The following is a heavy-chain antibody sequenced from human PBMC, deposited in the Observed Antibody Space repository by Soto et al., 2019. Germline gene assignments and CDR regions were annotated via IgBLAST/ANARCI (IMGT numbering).Heavy chain of an antibody. Sequence: VTVSCKASGYTFTSYYMHWVRQAPGQGLEWMGIINPSGGSTSYAQKFQGRVTMTRDTSTSTVYMELSSLRSEDTAVYYCARTLWSGYLGTEPNGMDVWGQGTTVTVSS. D-gene: IGHD3-3*01. J-gene: IGHJ6*02. CDR3: ARTLWSGYLGTEPNGMDV. CDR1: GYTFTSYY. CDR2: INPSGGST. V-gene: IGHV1-46*01.